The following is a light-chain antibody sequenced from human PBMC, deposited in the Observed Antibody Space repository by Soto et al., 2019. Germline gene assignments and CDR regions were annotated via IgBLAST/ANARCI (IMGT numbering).Light chain of an antibody. J-gene: IGKJ2*01. CDR3: QQYNGYPHT. CDR2: KAS. Sequence: DIPMTQSPSTLSASVGDRVTITCRASQSISTWLAWYQQKPGKAPKLLIYKASSLRNGVPSRFSGSGSETEFTLTIYSLQPDDFASYYCQQYNGYPHTFGQGTKLEIK. CDR1: QSISTW. V-gene: IGKV1-5*03.